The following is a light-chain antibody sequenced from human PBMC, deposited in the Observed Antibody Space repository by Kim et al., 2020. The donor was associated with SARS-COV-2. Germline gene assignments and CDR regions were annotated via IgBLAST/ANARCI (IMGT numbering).Light chain of an antibody. V-gene: IGLV3-19*01. J-gene: IGLJ3*02. Sequence: SSELTQDPAVSVALGQTVRITCKGDSLRSYYASWYQQKPGQAPVLVIYGKNNRPSGIPDRFSGSSSGNTASLTITGAQAEDEADYYCNSRDSSGNRWVFG. CDR2: GKN. CDR1: SLRSYY. CDR3: NSRDSSGNRWV.